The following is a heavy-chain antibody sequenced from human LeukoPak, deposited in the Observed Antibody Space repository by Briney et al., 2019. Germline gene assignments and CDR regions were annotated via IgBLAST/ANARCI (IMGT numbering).Heavy chain of an antibody. Sequence: PGGSLRLSCAASGFTFDDYGMSWVRQAPGKGLEWVSGINWNGGSTVYADSVKGRFTISRDNAKNSLYLQMNSLRAEDTAVYYCAKGSYSWAYGSWSDPWGQGTLVTVSS. D-gene: IGHD1-20*01. CDR2: INWNGGST. CDR3: AKGSYSWAYGSWSDP. CDR1: GFTFDDYG. J-gene: IGHJ5*02. V-gene: IGHV3-20*04.